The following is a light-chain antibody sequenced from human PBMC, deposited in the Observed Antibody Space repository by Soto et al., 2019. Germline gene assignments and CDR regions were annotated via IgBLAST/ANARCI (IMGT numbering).Light chain of an antibody. CDR3: QQYGTLIT. CDR2: GVS. J-gene: IGKJ5*01. V-gene: IGKV3-20*01. CDR1: QSVIGRQ. Sequence: EIVLTQSPGTLSLSPGERATLSCRASQSVIGRQLAWYQHKPGQAPRLLIYGVSTRATGIPDRFTGSGSGTDFTLTISRLEPEDSAVYYCQQYGTLITFGQGTRLEIK.